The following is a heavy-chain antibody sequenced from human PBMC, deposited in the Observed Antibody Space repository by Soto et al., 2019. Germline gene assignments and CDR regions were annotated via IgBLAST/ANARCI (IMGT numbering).Heavy chain of an antibody. CDR1: GFTFTTYA. Sequence: EIELLESGGGLVQPGGSLRLSCAASGFTFTTYAMGWVRQAPGKGLEWVSSISGSGAGTFYADSVKGRFTISRDNAKKMVYLQTEGLRADDTAVYYCAKEALTVAGNNFDSWGQGTLVTVSS. D-gene: IGHD6-19*01. CDR3: AKEALTVAGNNFDS. CDR2: ISGSGAGT. V-gene: IGHV3-23*01. J-gene: IGHJ4*02.